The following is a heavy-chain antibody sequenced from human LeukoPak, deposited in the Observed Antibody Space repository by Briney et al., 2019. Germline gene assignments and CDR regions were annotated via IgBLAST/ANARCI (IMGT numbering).Heavy chain of an antibody. Sequence: GGSLRLSCAASGFTFSTYAMSWVRQAPGKGLEWVSSISSSSSYIYYADSVKGRFTISRDNDKNSLYLQMNSLRAEDTAVYYCAGNSNPRPMGYYYYYMDVWGKGTTVTVSS. J-gene: IGHJ6*03. V-gene: IGHV3-21*01. CDR3: AGNSNPRPMGYYYYYMDV. CDR2: ISSSSSYI. CDR1: GFTFSTYA. D-gene: IGHD4-11*01.